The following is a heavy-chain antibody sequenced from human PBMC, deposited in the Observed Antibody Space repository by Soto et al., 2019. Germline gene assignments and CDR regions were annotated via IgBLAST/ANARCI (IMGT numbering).Heavy chain of an antibody. D-gene: IGHD6-6*01. Sequence: GGSLRLSCAASGFTFSDYYMSWIRQAPGKGLEWVSYISSSGSTIYYADSVKGRFTISRDNAKNSLYLQMNSLRAEDTAVYYCARGRQLEYNYYYYMDVWGKGTTVTVS. CDR1: GFTFSDYY. CDR3: ARGRQLEYNYYYYMDV. V-gene: IGHV3-11*01. J-gene: IGHJ6*03. CDR2: ISSSGSTI.